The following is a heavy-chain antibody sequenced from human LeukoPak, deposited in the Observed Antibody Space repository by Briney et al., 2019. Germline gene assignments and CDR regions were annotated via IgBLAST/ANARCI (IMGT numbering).Heavy chain of an antibody. J-gene: IGHJ3*02. V-gene: IGHV3-48*03. D-gene: IGHD3-10*01. CDR1: GFTFSSYE. CDR3: ARSMGLLWFGELFRGGAFDI. Sequence: GGSLRLSCAVSGFTFSSYEMNWVRQAPGKGLEWVSYISSSGSTIYYADSVKGRFTISRDNAKNSLYLQMNSLRAEDTAVYYCARSMGLLWFGELFRGGAFDIWGQGTMVTVSS. CDR2: ISSSGSTI.